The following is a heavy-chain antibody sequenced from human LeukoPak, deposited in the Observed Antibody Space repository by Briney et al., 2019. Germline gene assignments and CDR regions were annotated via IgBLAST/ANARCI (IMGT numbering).Heavy chain of an antibody. CDR3: VKDSRGAFLGSWYFDL. CDR2: ISGSGGST. D-gene: IGHD2-15*01. CDR1: GFTFSSYA. Sequence: GGSLRLSCAASGFTFSSYAMSWVRQAPGKGLEWVSAISGSGGSTYYADSVKGRFTISRDNSKNTLYLQMNSLRAEDTAVYYCVKDSRGAFLGSWYFDLWGRGTLVTVSS. V-gene: IGHV3-23*01. J-gene: IGHJ2*01.